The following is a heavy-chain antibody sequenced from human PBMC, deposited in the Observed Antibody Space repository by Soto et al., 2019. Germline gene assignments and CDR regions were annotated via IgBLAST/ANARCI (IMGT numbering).Heavy chain of an antibody. Sequence: QVQLQESGPGLVKPSETLSLTCTVSGGSFSSDYWSWIRQPPGKGLEWIGYIYYSGSTNYNPSLKSRVTISVDTSKNQFSLKLSSVTAADTAMYYCARGNYYDSSGYYDYWGHGTLVTVSS. CDR1: GGSFSSDY. D-gene: IGHD3-22*01. V-gene: IGHV4-59*01. J-gene: IGHJ4*01. CDR3: ARGNYYDSSGYYDY. CDR2: IYYSGST.